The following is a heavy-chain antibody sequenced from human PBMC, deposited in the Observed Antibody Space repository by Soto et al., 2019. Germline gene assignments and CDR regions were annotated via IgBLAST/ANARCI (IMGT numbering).Heavy chain of an antibody. V-gene: IGHV1-69*02. Sequence: QVQLVQSGAEVKKPGSSVKVSCKASGGTFSSYTISWVRQAPGQGLEWMGRIIPILGIANYAQKFQGRVTITADKSTSTAYMELSSLRAEDTAVYYCALGAYYYGSGSYQTPSAFWGQGTTVTVSS. CDR2: IIPILGIA. CDR3: ALGAYYYGSGSYQTPSAF. D-gene: IGHD3-10*01. CDR1: GGTFSSYT. J-gene: IGHJ6*02.